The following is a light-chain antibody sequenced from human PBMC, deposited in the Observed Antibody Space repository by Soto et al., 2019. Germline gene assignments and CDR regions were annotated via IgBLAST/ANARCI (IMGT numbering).Light chain of an antibody. V-gene: IGKV1-5*03. J-gene: IGKJ3*01. Sequence: DIQMTQSPSTLSASVGDRVTITCRASQSISSWLAWYQQKPGKAPKLLIYRASNLESGVPSWFTGSGSGTVFTLTISSLQPDDFATYYCQQYKSSILTFGPGTKVDIK. CDR1: QSISSW. CDR2: RAS. CDR3: QQYKSSILT.